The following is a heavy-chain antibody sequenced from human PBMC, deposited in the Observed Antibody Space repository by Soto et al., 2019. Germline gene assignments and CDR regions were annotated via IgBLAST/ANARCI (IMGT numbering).Heavy chain of an antibody. D-gene: IGHD2-15*01. CDR2: TYYTSDWYN. CDR1: GDSVSSNSSA. J-gene: IGHJ4*02. CDR3: ARGVRYCSGGSCSYNLVFDY. V-gene: IGHV6-1*01. Sequence: QVQLQQSGPGLVKPSQTLSLTCAISGDSVSSNSSAWNWIRQSPSIGLEWLGRTYYTSDWYNDYAVSVSGRITINPDTSKIQFSLQLNSVTPEETALYYCARGVRYCSGGSCSYNLVFDYWGEGTLVTVSS.